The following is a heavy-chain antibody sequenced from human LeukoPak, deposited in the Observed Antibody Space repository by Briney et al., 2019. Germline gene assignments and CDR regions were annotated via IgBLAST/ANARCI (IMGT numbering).Heavy chain of an antibody. CDR2: ISWSSDNI. CDR3: AKDSGSSSGYESWFDP. J-gene: IGHJ5*02. Sequence: GGSLRLSCAASGITFSRYGMHWVRQAPGKGLERVSGISWSSDNIDYADSVKGRFTISRDNAKNSLYLQMNSLRVEDTALYYCAKDSGSSSGYESWFDPWGQGTLVTVSS. V-gene: IGHV3-9*01. D-gene: IGHD5-12*01. CDR1: GITFSRYG.